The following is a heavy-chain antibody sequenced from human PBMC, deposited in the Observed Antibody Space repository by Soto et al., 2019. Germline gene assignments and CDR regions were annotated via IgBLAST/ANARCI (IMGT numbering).Heavy chain of an antibody. CDR1: GYSFTDYH. V-gene: IGHV1-2*06. CDR3: ARGDSTDCSNGVCSFFYNHDMDV. Sequence: ASVKVSCKASGYSFTDYHIHWVRQAPGQGLEWLGRINPKSGGTSTAQKFQGRVTMTTDTSISTASMELTRLTSDDTAIYYCARGDSTDCSNGVCSFFYNHDMDVWGQGTKVTVSS. CDR2: INPKSGGT. J-gene: IGHJ6*02. D-gene: IGHD2-8*01.